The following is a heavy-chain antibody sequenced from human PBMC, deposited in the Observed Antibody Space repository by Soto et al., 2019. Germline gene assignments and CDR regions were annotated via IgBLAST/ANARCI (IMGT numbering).Heavy chain of an antibody. D-gene: IGHD4-17*01. Sequence: GILSVSCAASGFTFSSYAMSWVRQAPGKGLEWVSAISGSGGSTYYADSVKGRFTISRDNSKNTLYLQMNRLRAEDTAVYYCAKESSGYGDSNSFDYWGQGTLVTVSS. J-gene: IGHJ4*02. CDR2: ISGSGGST. CDR3: AKESSGYGDSNSFDY. V-gene: IGHV3-23*01. CDR1: GFTFSSYA.